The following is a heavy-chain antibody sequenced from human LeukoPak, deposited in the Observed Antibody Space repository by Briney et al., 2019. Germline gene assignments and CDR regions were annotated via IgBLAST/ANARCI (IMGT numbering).Heavy chain of an antibody. J-gene: IGHJ6*02. CDR1: GFTFSNYW. V-gene: IGHV3-7*01. Sequence: PGGSLRLSCAASGFTFSNYWMTWVRQAPGKGLEWVANINQDGSDKYYVDSVKGRFTISRDNAKNSLYLQMNSLRAEDTAVYYCASPSYYYGSGFRMDVWGQGTTVTVSS. D-gene: IGHD3-10*01. CDR2: INQDGSDK. CDR3: ASPSYYYGSGFRMDV.